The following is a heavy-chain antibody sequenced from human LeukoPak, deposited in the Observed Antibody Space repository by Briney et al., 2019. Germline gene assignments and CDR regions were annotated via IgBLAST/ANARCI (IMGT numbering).Heavy chain of an antibody. Sequence: SGTLSLTCAVSGGSISSSNWWSWVRQPPGKGLEWIGEIYHSGSTNYNPSLKSRVTISVDKSKNQFSLKLSSVTAADTAVYYCARAFRDSSSWFDPWGQGTLVTVSS. J-gene: IGHJ5*02. CDR1: GGSISSSNW. CDR3: ARAFRDSSSWFDP. CDR2: IYHSGST. V-gene: IGHV4-4*02. D-gene: IGHD6-13*01.